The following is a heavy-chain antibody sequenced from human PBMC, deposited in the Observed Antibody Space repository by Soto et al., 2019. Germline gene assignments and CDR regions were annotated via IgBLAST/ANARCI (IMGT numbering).Heavy chain of an antibody. J-gene: IGHJ5*02. CDR3: ARVGPSSYWSRFDP. V-gene: IGHV4-39*01. D-gene: IGHD6-13*01. CDR1: GGSISSTSYY. Sequence: SETLSLTCTVSGGSISSTSYYWGWIRQPPGKGLEWIGTVYYTGITYYNPSLESRVTISVDTSKTQFSLKLSSVTAADTAVYYCARVGPSSYWSRFDPWGQGTLVTVSS. CDR2: VYYTGIT.